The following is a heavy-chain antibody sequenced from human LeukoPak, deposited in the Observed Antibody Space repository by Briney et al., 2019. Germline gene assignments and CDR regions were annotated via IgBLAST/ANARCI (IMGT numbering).Heavy chain of an antibody. CDR2: IKQDGSEK. CDR3: ARDRRSAYYFDY. D-gene: IGHD2-21*01. V-gene: IGHV3-7*01. CDR1: GFTFSSYS. J-gene: IGHJ4*02. Sequence: GGSLRLSCAASGFTFSSYSMNWVRQAPGKGLEWVANIKQDGSEKYYVDSVKGRFTTSRDNAKNSLYLQMNSLRAEDTAVYYCARDRRSAYYFDYWGQGTLVTVSS.